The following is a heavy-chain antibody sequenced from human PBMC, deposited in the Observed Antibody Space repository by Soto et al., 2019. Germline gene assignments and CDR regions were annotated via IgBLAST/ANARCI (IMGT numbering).Heavy chain of an antibody. D-gene: IGHD3-3*01. CDR3: ARSNLRFLEWTHWPFDS. CDR1: GGSLGTSNW. J-gene: IGHJ4*01. V-gene: IGHV4-4*02. Sequence: QVQLRETGPGRVKPSGTLSLICSVSGGSLGTSNWWSWVRQSPGKGLQWIGDIYETGRTKYNPSLQIRFTIAVDESKTQCSLKLASVTAEDTAVYYCARSNLRFLEWTHWPFDSWGHGNLVLVSS. CDR2: IYETGRT.